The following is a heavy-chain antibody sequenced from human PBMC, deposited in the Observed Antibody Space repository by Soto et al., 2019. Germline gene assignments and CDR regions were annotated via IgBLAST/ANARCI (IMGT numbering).Heavy chain of an antibody. CDR1: GGTFSSYT. J-gene: IGHJ3*02. V-gene: IGHV1-69*04. CDR3: ARDLGDGYNYWAFDI. Sequence: SVKVSCKASGGTFSSYTISWMRQAPGQGLEWMGRIIPILGIANYAQKFQGRVTITADKSTSTAYMELSSLRSEDTAVYYCARDLGDGYNYWAFDIWGQGTMVTVSS. CDR2: IIPILGIA. D-gene: IGHD5-12*01.